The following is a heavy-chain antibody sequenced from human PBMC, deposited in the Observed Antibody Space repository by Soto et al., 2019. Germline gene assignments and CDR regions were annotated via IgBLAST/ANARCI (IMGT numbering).Heavy chain of an antibody. CDR2: IYWDDDE. V-gene: IGHV2-5*02. J-gene: IGHJ4*02. Sequence: QITLKVSGPSLVKPTQTLTLTCSFSGFSLNTDAVAVGSDRQSPGEYLEWLALIYWDDDERYNPSLKTSLTITKDTSKNQVVLTMTTMDPVDTATYYCATPRNLITEDAQVGDFDYWGQGTLVTVSS. CDR1: GFSLNTDAVA. CDR3: ATPRNLITEDAQVGDFDY. D-gene: IGHD3-10*01.